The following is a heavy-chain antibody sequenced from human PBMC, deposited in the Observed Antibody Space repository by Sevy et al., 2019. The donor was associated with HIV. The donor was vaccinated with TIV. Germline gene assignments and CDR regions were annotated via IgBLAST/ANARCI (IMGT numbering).Heavy chain of an antibody. J-gene: IGHJ4*02. CDR1: GFMFSNYA. Sequence: GGSLRLSCAASGFMFSNYAMNWVRQAPGKGLEWVAGISGTGGSGDKTNYADSVKGRFTIFRDDSKNSLYLQLNSLGAEDTAIDYSARKYDSSGYFDYWGQGTLVTVSS. D-gene: IGHD3-22*01. CDR3: ARKYDSSGYFDY. V-gene: IGHV3-23*01. CDR2: ISGTGGSGDKT.